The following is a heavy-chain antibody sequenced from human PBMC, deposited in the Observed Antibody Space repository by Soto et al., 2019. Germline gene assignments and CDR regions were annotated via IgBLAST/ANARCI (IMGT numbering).Heavy chain of an antibody. CDR1: GFTFSSYG. D-gene: IGHD3-10*01. J-gene: IGHJ5*02. Sequence: QAQLVESGGGVVQPGRSLRLSCAASGFTFSSYGMHWVRQAPGTGLEWVAVISYDGGLQHYADSVKGRFTISRDNSKKMVLLEMKSLRAADTALFYCVSERGYGPSSFPHPWGQGTLVSVS. CDR2: ISYDGGLQ. V-gene: IGHV3-30*03. CDR3: VSERGYGPSSFPHP.